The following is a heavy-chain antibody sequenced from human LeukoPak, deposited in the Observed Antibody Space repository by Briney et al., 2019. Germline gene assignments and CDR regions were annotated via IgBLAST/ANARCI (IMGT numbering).Heavy chain of an antibody. V-gene: IGHV3-23*01. D-gene: IGHD6-19*01. CDR3: AKELSSGRTY. CDR2: ISASGGNT. CDR1: GFTFSSYA. J-gene: IGHJ4*02. Sequence: GGSLRLSCAASGFTFSSYAMTWVRQAPGQGLEWVSAISASGGNTYYADSVKGRFTISRDNSKNTLYLQMNSLRAEDTAVYYCAKELSSGRTYWGQGTLVTVSS.